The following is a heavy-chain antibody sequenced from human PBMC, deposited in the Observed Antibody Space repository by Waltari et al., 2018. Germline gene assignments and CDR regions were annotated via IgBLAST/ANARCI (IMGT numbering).Heavy chain of an antibody. CDR1: GFTFIDVW. Sequence: LQLVESGGDSVKPGWSLSLSCAASGFTFIDVWVSWVRQAPGKGREWSGEINHSGSTKCSPSLTSEVTISADTSQNQCARKLGTVTAAGTAVYYCARGGSSSSDYFDYWGQGTLVTVSS. J-gene: IGHJ4*02. CDR2: INHSGST. D-gene: IGHD6-13*01. V-gene: IGHV4-4*02. CDR3: ARGGSSSSDYFDY.